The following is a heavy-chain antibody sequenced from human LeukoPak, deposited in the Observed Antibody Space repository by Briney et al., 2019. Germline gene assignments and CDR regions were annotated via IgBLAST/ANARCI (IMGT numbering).Heavy chain of an antibody. CDR3: ARDVAGFDY. CDR1: GGSISSYY. CDR2: IYYSGST. J-gene: IGHJ4*02. V-gene: IGHV4-59*01. D-gene: IGHD6-13*01. Sequence: PSETLSLTCTVAGGSISSYYWSWIRQPPGKGLEWIGYIYYSGSTNYNPSLKSRVTISVDTSKNQCSLKLSSVTAADTAVYYCARDVAGFDYWGQGTLVTVSS.